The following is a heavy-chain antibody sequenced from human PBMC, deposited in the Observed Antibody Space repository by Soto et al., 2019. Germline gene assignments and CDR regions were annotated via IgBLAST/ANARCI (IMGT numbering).Heavy chain of an antibody. V-gene: IGHV5-51*01. J-gene: IGHJ3*02. CDR1: GYSFTSYW. CDR3: ARPNYYDSSGGDAFDI. Sequence: RGESLKISCKGSGYSFTSYWIGWVRQMPGKGLEWMGIIYPGDSDTRYSPSFQGQVTISADKSISTAYLQWSSLKASDTAMYYCARPNYYDSSGGDAFDIWGQGTMVTVSS. CDR2: IYPGDSDT. D-gene: IGHD3-22*01.